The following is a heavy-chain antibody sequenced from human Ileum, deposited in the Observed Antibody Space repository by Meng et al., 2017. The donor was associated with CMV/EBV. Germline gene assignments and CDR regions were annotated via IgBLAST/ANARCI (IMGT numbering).Heavy chain of an antibody. CDR3: AKDLRGDYYYYGMEV. Sequence: GESLKISCAASGFTFSSYAMSWVRQAPGKGLEWVSAISGSGGSTYYADSVKGRFTISRDNSKNTLYLQMNSLRAEDTAVYYCAKDLRGDYYYYGMEVWGQGTTVTVSS. CDR2: ISGSGGST. V-gene: IGHV3-23*01. CDR1: GFTFSSYA. J-gene: IGHJ6*02. D-gene: IGHD3-10*01.